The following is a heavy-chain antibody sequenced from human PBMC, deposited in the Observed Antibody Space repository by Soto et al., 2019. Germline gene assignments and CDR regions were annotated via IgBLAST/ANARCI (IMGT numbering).Heavy chain of an antibody. J-gene: IGHJ6*02. CDR1: VYPLTLYY. Sequence: SVKVSGKASVYPLTLYYIHLVRQAPGQGLEWMGVINTSGGGPTYAQKFQDRVTMTRDTSTSTVYMELSRLRSEDTAVYYCARGGRHSDYYYYYGMDVWGQGTTVTVSS. CDR2: INTSGGGP. V-gene: IGHV1-46*01. CDR3: ARGGRHSDYYYYYGMDV.